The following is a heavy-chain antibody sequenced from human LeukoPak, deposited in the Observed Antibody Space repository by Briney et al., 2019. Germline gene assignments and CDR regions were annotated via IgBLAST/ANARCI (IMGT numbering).Heavy chain of an antibody. V-gene: IGHV3-23*01. D-gene: IGHD6-13*01. J-gene: IGHJ4*02. CDR3: AKGTRGAAGPDGGIH. Sequence: PGGSLRLSCADSGFSFSTYGMSWVRQAPGKGLEWVSGIPTSGGITYYADSVKGRFTISRDNSKNTLYLQMNSLRAEDTAVYYCAKGTRGAAGPDGGIHWGQGTLVTVSS. CDR1: GFSFSTYG. CDR2: IPTSGGIT.